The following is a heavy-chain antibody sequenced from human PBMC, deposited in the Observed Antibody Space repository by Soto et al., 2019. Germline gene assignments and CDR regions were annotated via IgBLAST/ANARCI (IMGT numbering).Heavy chain of an antibody. D-gene: IGHD3-10*01. Sequence: ASVKVSCKASGYTFTGYYMHWVRQAPGQGLEWMGWINPNSGGTNYAQKFQGWVTMTRDTSISTAYMELSRLRSDDTAVYYCARSRRLWFGWFDPWGQGSLVTVSS. J-gene: IGHJ5*02. CDR1: GYTFTGYY. CDR3: ARSRRLWFGWFDP. V-gene: IGHV1-2*04. CDR2: INPNSGGT.